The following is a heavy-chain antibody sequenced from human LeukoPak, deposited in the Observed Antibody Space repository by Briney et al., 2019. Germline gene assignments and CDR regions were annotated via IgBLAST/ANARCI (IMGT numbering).Heavy chain of an antibody. D-gene: IGHD6-13*01. CDR3: AKGSSSWHSSIDY. CDR2: ISGGGGST. Sequence: GGSLRLSCAASGFTFDDYAMHWVRQAPGKGLEWVSLISGGGGSTYYADSVKGRFTIPRDNSKNSLYLQMNSLRTEDTALYYCAKGSSSWHSSIDYWGQGTLVTVSS. V-gene: IGHV3-43*02. CDR1: GFTFDDYA. J-gene: IGHJ4*02.